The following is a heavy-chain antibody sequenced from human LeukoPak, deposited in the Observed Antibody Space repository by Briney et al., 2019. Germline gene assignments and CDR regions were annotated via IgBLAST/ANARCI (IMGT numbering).Heavy chain of an antibody. Sequence: PGRSLRLSCAASGFTFSSYAMHWVRQAPGKGLEWVAVISHDGSNKYYADSVKGRFTISRDNSKNTLYLQMNSLRAEDTAVYYCARAGTLSGPDAFDIWGQGTMVTVSS. CDR2: ISHDGSNK. J-gene: IGHJ3*02. CDR3: ARAGTLSGPDAFDI. V-gene: IGHV3-30-3*01. CDR1: GFTFSSYA. D-gene: IGHD1-1*01.